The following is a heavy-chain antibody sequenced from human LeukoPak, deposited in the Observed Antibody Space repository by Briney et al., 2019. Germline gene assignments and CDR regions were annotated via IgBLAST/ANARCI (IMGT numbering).Heavy chain of an antibody. CDR3: AKGRYDSSGYCFDY. J-gene: IGHJ4*02. V-gene: IGHV3-30*07. Sequence: GGSLRLSCAASGXXXXSYXXHWVRXAXXXXXXXXXVISYDGSNKYYADSVKGRFTISRDNSKNTLYLQMNSLRAEDTAVYYCAKGRYDSSGYCFDYWGQGTLVTVSS. CDR1: GXXXXSYX. CDR2: ISYDGSNK. D-gene: IGHD3-22*01.